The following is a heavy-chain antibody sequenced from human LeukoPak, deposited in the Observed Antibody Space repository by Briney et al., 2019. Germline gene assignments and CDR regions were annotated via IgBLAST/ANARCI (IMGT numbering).Heavy chain of an antibody. CDR3: ARDSAAIGIDY. CDR1: GGSFSGYY. V-gene: IGHV4-34*01. CDR2: INHSGST. Sequence: PSETLSLTCAVYGGSFSGYYRSWIRQPPGKGLEWIGEINHSGSTNYNPSLKSRVTISVDTSKNQFSLKLSSVTAADSAVYYCARDSAAIGIDYWGQGTLVTVSS. J-gene: IGHJ4*02. D-gene: IGHD2-2*01.